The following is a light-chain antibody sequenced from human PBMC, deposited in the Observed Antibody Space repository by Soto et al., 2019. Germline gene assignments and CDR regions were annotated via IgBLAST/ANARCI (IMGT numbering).Light chain of an antibody. V-gene: IGKV3-20*01. CDR1: QSVTTR. Sequence: EIVLTQSPDTLSLSPGGRATLSCRASQSVTTRLAWYQQKPGQPPRLLIAGASVRASGVPVRISGSGSGTDFTLTISRMGPEDFALYYCPPYGGSPITFGLATRLELK. J-gene: IGKJ5*01. CDR3: PPYGGSPIT. CDR2: GAS.